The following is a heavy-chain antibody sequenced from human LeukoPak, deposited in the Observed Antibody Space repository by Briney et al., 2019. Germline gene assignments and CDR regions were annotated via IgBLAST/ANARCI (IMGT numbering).Heavy chain of an antibody. CDR1: GYTFTGYY. V-gene: IGHV1-2*02. D-gene: IGHD1-26*01. Sequence: ASVKVSCKASGYTFTGYYMHWVRQAPGQGLEWMGWINPNSGGTNYAQKFQGRVTMTRDTSISTAYVELSRLRSDDTAVYYCARVPRGSRTYFDYWGQGTLVTVSS. CDR2: INPNSGGT. J-gene: IGHJ4*02. CDR3: ARVPRGSRTYFDY.